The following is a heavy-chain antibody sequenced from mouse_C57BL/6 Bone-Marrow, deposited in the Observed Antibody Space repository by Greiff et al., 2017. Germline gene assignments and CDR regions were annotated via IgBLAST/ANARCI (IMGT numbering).Heavy chain of an antibody. Sequence: QVQLQQPGAELVKPGASVKMSCKASGYTFTSYWITWVKQRPGQGLEWIGDIYPGSGSPNYNEKFKSKATLTVATSSSTAYMQLSSLTSGDSAVYYCAILYYGSSLGFAYWGQGTLVTVSA. CDR2: IYPGSGSP. CDR1: GYTFTSYW. V-gene: IGHV1-55*01. J-gene: IGHJ3*01. CDR3: AILYYGSSLGFAY. D-gene: IGHD1-1*01.